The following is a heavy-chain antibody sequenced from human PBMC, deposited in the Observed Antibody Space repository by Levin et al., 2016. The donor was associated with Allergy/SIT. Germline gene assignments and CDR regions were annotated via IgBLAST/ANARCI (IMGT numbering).Heavy chain of an antibody. CDR1: GYTFTGYY. CDR2: INPNSGGT. Sequence: ASVKVSCKASGYTFTGYYMHWVRQAPGQGLEWMGWINPNSGGTNYAQKFQGWVTMTRDTSISTAYMELSRLRSDDTAVYYCARGVAVAIGAFDIWGQGTMVTVSS. J-gene: IGHJ3*02. V-gene: IGHV1-2*04. CDR3: ARGVAVAIGAFDI. D-gene: IGHD6-19*01.